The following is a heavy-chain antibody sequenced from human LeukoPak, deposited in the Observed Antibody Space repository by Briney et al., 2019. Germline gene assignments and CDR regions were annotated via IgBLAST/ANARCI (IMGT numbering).Heavy chain of an antibody. Sequence: GGSLRLSCAASGFTFRDYYMTWIRQAPGKGLEWVSYISSSSSYTNYADSVKGRFTISRDNAKNSLYLQMNSLRAEDTAVYYCARSYYYYGMDVWGQGTTVTVSS. CDR3: ARSYYYYGMDV. J-gene: IGHJ6*02. CDR2: ISSSSSYT. CDR1: GFTFRDYY. V-gene: IGHV3-11*06.